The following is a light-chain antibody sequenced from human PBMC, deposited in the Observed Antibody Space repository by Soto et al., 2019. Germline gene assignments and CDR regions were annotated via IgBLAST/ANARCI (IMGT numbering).Light chain of an antibody. J-gene: IGKJ2*01. Sequence: DIQMTQSPSSLSASVGDRVTITCRASQGISHYLAWYQQKPGKVPKLLIYAASTLQSGVPSRFSGSGSGTDFTLTISSLQPEDVATYYCQKYNRAPYTFGQGTKLEIK. CDR2: AAS. V-gene: IGKV1-27*01. CDR1: QGISHY. CDR3: QKYNRAPYT.